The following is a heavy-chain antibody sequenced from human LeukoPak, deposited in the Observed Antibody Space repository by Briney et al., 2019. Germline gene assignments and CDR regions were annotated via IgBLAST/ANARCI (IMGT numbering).Heavy chain of an antibody. J-gene: IGHJ5*02. D-gene: IGHD6-13*01. CDR2: INHSGST. V-gene: IGHV4-34*01. Sequence: SETLSLTCAVYGGSFSAYYWSWIRQPPGKGLEWIGEINHSGSTNYNPSLKSRVTISVDKSKNQFSLKLSSVTAADTAVYYCARDIYIAAAPGWFDPWGQGTLVTVSS. CDR1: GGSFSAYY. CDR3: ARDIYIAAAPGWFDP.